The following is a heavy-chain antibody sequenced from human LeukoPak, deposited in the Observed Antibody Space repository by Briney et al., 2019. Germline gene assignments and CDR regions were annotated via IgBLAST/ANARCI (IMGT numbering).Heavy chain of an antibody. CDR2: IRSDGSKT. Sequence: GGSLTLSCAASGFIFSSYGMHWVRQAPGKGLEWVALIRSDGSKTYYADSVEGRFTIPTDNSKNTLYLQMYSLGADDTAVYYCAKRYCSSASCRSGMDVWGQGTTVTVSS. CDR1: GFIFSSYG. J-gene: IGHJ6*02. V-gene: IGHV3-30*02. CDR3: AKRYCSSASCRSGMDV. D-gene: IGHD2-2*01.